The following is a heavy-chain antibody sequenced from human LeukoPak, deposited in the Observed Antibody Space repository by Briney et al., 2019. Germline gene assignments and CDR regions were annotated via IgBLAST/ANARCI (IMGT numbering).Heavy chain of an antibody. Sequence: GGSLRLSCAASGFTFSTYGMHWVRQAPGKGLEWVAVIWSDESNKYYADSVKGRFTISRDNSKNTLYLQMNSLRAEDTAVYYCARRRYSVYDFDYWGQGTLVTVSS. CDR3: ARRRYSVYDFDY. D-gene: IGHD5/OR15-5a*01. J-gene: IGHJ4*02. CDR1: GFTFSTYG. CDR2: IWSDESNK. V-gene: IGHV3-33*01.